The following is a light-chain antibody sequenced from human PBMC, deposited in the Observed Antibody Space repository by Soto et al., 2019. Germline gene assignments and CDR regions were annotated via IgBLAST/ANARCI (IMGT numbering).Light chain of an antibody. Sequence: DIVVKQSAGTLSLSPWDRAPLSCRASQSVSTSYLAWYQQKPGQAPRLLIYGASSRATGIPDRFSGSGSGTDFTLTITRLEPEDFAMYYCQRYDSFRTFGQGTKVDIK. J-gene: IGKJ1*01. CDR2: GAS. V-gene: IGKV3-20*01. CDR3: QRYDSFRT. CDR1: QSVSTSY.